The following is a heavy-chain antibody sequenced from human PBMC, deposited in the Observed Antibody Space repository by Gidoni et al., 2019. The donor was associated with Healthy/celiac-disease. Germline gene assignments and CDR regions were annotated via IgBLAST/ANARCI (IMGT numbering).Heavy chain of an antibody. J-gene: IGHJ3*02. V-gene: IGHV3-13*04. D-gene: IGHD3-16*01. CDR3: ARKSYGGVTPDAFDI. Sequence: EVQLVESGGGLVQPGGSLSLSCAASGFTFSSYDMHRVRQSTGKGLEWVSAIGTAGDTYYPGSVKGRFTISRENAKNSLYLQMNSLRAGDTAVYYCARKSYGGVTPDAFDIWGQGTMVTVSS. CDR2: IGTAGDT. CDR1: GFTFSSYD.